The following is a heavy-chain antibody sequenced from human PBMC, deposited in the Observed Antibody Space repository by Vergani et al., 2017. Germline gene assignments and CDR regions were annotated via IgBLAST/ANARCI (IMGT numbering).Heavy chain of an antibody. V-gene: IGHV3-48*03. CDR2: ISSSGSTI. CDR1: GFTFSSYE. J-gene: IGHJ3*02. CDR3: ASGGPGDAIDI. Sequence: EVQLVESGGGLVQPGGSLRLSCAASGFTFSSYEMNWVRQAPGKGLEWVSYISSSGSTIYYADYVKGRFTISRDNAKNSLYLQMNSLRAEDTAVYYCASGGPGDAIDIWGQGTMVTVSS. D-gene: IGHD3-16*01.